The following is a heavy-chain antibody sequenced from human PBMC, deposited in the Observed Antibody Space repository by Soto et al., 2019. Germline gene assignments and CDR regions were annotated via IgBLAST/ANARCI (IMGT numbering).Heavy chain of an antibody. CDR1: GFTLSMSA. V-gene: IGHV3-23*01. D-gene: IGHD3-16*02. Sequence: EVQLMESGGGLVQPGGSLRLSCASSGFTLSMSAVNWVRQAPGKGLEWVSYISDSGDSTYYADSVKGRFTISRDRSKHTVSLQMDSLRAEDTDVYYCAIDRCIIVKAGDAFDVWGQGTKVTVSS. CDR2: ISDSGDST. CDR3: AIDRCIIVKAGDAFDV. J-gene: IGHJ3*01.